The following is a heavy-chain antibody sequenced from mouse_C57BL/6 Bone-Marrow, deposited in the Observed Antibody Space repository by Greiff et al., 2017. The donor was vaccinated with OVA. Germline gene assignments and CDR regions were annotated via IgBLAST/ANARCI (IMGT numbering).Heavy chain of an antibody. CDR1: GFTFSSYT. CDR2: ISGGGGNT. CDR3: ARPTLTGTWYFDV. D-gene: IGHD4-1*01. Sequence: EVKLMESGGGLVKPGGSLKLSCAASGFTFSSYTMSWVRQTPEKRLEWVATISGGGGNTYYPDSVKGRFTISRDNAKNTLYLQMSSLRSEDTALYYCARPTLTGTWYFDVWGTGTTVTVSS. V-gene: IGHV5-9*01. J-gene: IGHJ1*03.